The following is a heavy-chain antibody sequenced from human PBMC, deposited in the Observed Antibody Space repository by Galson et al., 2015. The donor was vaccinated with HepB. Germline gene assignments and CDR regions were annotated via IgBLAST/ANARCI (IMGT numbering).Heavy chain of an antibody. Sequence: SLRLSCAASGFTFSNFAMTWVRQAPGKGLEWVSSLTGSGISTYYADSMKGRFTISRDNSRNTLYLHVNSLRAEDTAVYYCAKNWEGDYFENWGQGTLVTVSS. D-gene: IGHD1-26*01. J-gene: IGHJ4*02. CDR2: LTGSGIST. V-gene: IGHV3-23*01. CDR3: AKNWEGDYFEN. CDR1: GFTFSNFA.